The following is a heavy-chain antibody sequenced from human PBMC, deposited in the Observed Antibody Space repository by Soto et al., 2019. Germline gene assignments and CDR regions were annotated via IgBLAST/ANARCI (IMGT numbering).Heavy chain of an antibody. Sequence: ASVKVSCKASGGTFSSYAISWVRQAPGQGLEWMGGIIPIFGTANYAQKFQGRVTITADESTSTAYMELSSLRSEDTAVYYCARVTRGAYCGGECYGAFDIWGQGTMVTVSS. CDR3: ARVTRGAYCGGECYGAFDI. V-gene: IGHV1-69*13. CDR2: IIPIFGTA. D-gene: IGHD2-21*01. J-gene: IGHJ3*02. CDR1: GGTFSSYA.